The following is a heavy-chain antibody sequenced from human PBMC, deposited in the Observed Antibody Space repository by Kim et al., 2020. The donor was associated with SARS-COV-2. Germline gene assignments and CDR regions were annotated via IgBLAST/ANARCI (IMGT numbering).Heavy chain of an antibody. Sequence: ADSVKGRFTISRDNSKNTLYLQMNSLRAEDTAVYYCARGGYYDSSGYEDYWGQGTLVTVSS. V-gene: IGHV3-30*07. D-gene: IGHD3-22*01. CDR3: ARGGYYDSSGYEDY. J-gene: IGHJ4*02.